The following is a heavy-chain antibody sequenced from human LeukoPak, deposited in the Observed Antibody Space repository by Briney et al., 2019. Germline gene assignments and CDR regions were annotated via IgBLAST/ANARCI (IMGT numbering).Heavy chain of an antibody. D-gene: IGHD3-22*01. V-gene: IGHV3-48*03. J-gene: IGHJ4*02. CDR1: GFTLSSYE. CDR2: ISSGGSAI. CDR3: AKGSSGYYYGYFDY. Sequence: PGGSLRLSCAASGFTLSSYEMNWVRQAPGKGLEWVSYISSGGSAIKYADSVKGRFTISRDNAKNSLYLQMNSLRAEDTALYYCAKGSSGYYYGYFDYWGQGTLVTVSS.